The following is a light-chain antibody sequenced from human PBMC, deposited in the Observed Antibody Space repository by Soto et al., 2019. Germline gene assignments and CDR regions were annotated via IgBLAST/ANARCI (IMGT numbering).Light chain of an antibody. J-gene: IGLJ1*01. CDR1: SSVVGSYNL. V-gene: IGLV2-23*02. CDR3: CSYAGSSTYV. Sequence: QSVLNQPASVSGSPGQSITISCTGTSSVVGSYNLVSWYQQHPGKAPKLTIYEVSKRPSGVSNRFSGSKSGNTASLTISGLQAEDEADYYCCSYAGSSTYVFGTGTKVTVL. CDR2: EVS.